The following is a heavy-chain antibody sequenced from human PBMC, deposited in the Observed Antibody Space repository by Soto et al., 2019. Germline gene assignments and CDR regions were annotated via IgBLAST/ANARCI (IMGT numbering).Heavy chain of an antibody. CDR1: GGSISSGDYY. CDR2: IYYSGST. CDR3: ARGGPYDEGAFDI. J-gene: IGHJ3*02. V-gene: IGHV4-30-4*01. Sequence: QVQLQESGPGLVKPSQTLSLTCTVSGGSISSGDYYWSWIRQPPGKGLEWIGYIYYSGSTYYNPSLKSRVTISVDKSKNQFSLKLSSVTAADTAVYYCARGGPYDEGAFDIWGQGTMVTVSS. D-gene: IGHD5-12*01.